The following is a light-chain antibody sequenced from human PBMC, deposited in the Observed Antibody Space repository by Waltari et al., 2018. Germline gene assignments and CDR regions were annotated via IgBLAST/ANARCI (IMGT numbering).Light chain of an antibody. CDR1: SSDVGAYNY. V-gene: IGLV2-11*01. CDR2: DVN. CDR3: CSYACSYTSLNV. J-gene: IGLJ1*01. Sequence: QSALTQPRSVSGSPGQSVTMSCAGTSSDVGAYNYVSWYQQHPGKAPKLIIYDVNKRPSGVPDRFASSMSGNTASLTISGLQPYDEADYVCCSYACSYTSLNVFGSGTKVTVL.